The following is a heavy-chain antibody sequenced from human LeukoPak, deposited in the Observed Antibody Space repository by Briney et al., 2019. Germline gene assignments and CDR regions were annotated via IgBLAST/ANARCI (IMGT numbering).Heavy chain of an antibody. CDR3: AREAKVFNYFDY. J-gene: IGHJ4*02. Sequence: GGSLRLSCAASGFTFSSYAMHWVRQAPGKGLEWVAVISYDGSNKYYADSVKGRFTISRDNSKNTLYLQMNSLRAEDTAVYYCAREAKVFNYFDYWGQGTLVTVSS. CDR1: GFTFSSYA. D-gene: IGHD1-26*01. V-gene: IGHV3-30*04. CDR2: ISYDGSNK.